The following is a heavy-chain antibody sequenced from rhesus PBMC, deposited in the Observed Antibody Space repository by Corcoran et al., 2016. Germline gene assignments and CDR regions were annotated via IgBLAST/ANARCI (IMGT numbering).Heavy chain of an antibody. CDR1: GGSISDIYR. V-gene: IGHV4S10*01. Sequence: QVQLQESGPGVVKPSEPLSLTCAVSGGSISDIYRWSWIRKPPGKGLDWLGYIIGSSTITNSNSSRKIRVTISKETSKNQFALKLSSGTAADTAVYYCARHCTSTTCYAIDYWGQGVLVTVSS. CDR3: ARHCTSTTCYAIDY. D-gene: IGHD2-2*01. J-gene: IGHJ4*01. CDR2: IIGSSTIT.